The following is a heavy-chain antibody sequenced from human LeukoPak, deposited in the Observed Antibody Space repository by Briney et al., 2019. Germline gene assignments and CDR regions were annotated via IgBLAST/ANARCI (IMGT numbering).Heavy chain of an antibody. Sequence: PGGSLRLSCAASGFTFSDYYMSWIRQAPGKGLEWVSYISSSSSYTNYADSVKGRFTISRDNSKNTLYLQMNSLRAEDTAVYYCAKNPSRFGELGGFDPWGQGTLVTVSS. CDR2: ISSSSSYT. J-gene: IGHJ5*02. D-gene: IGHD3-10*01. CDR3: AKNPSRFGELGGFDP. V-gene: IGHV3-11*03. CDR1: GFTFSDYY.